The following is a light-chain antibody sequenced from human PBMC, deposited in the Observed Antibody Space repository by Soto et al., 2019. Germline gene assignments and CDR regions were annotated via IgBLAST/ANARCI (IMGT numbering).Light chain of an antibody. Sequence: DIQMTQSPSTLSASLGYILTITFRASQSISIWLAWYQQKPGTAPHLLIYAASSLQSGVPSRFSGSGSGTDFTLTISNLQPEDFVSYFCQQSFNTPPTFGGGTKVDIK. CDR2: AAS. J-gene: IGKJ4*01. V-gene: IGKV1-39*01. CDR1: QSISIW. CDR3: QQSFNTPPT.